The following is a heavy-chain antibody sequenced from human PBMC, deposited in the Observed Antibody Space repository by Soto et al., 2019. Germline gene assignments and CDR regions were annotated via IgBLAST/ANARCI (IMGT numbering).Heavy chain of an antibody. CDR1: GGSISSYY. Sequence: SSETLSLTCTVSGGSISSYYWSWIRQPPGKGLEWIGYIYYSGSTNYNPSLKSRVTISVDTSKNQFSLKLSSVTAADTAVYYCAREGPQWLVLPGQGMDVWGQGTTVTVSS. CDR2: IYYSGST. D-gene: IGHD6-19*01. V-gene: IGHV4-59*01. CDR3: AREGPQWLVLPGQGMDV. J-gene: IGHJ6*02.